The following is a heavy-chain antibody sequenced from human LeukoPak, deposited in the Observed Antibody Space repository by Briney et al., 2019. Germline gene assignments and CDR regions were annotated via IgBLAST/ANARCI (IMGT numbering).Heavy chain of an antibody. CDR1: SGSFSGYY. J-gene: IGHJ3*02. Sequence: PSETLSLTCAVYSGSFSGYYWSWIRQPPGKGLEWIGEIYHSGSTNYNPSLKSRVAISVDTSKNQFSLKLTSVTAADTAVYYCARHSRPGYGGYENAFDIWGQGTMVTVSS. D-gene: IGHD5-12*01. V-gene: IGHV4-34*01. CDR3: ARHSRPGYGGYENAFDI. CDR2: IYHSGST.